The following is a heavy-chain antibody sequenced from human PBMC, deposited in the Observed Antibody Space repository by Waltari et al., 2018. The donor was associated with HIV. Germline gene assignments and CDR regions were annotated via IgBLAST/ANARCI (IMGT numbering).Heavy chain of an antibody. Sequence: QVQLQESGPGLVKPSETLSLTCTVSGGSISSYYWSWIRQPPGKGLEWIGYIYYSGSTNYNPSLKSRVTISVDTSKNQFSLKLSSVTAADTAVYYCARSDYYPPQTVDYWGQGTLVTVSS. J-gene: IGHJ4*02. V-gene: IGHV4-59*01. CDR1: GGSISSYY. D-gene: IGHD3-10*01. CDR2: IYYSGST. CDR3: ARSDYYPPQTVDY.